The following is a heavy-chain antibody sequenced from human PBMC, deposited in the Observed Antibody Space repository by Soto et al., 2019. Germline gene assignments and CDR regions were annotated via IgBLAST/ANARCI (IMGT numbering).Heavy chain of an antibody. CDR1: GGSISSGGYY. Sequence: QVQLQESGPGLVKPSQTLSLTCTVSGGSISSGGYYWSWIRQHPGKGLEWIGYIYYSGSTYYNPSLKSRVTISVDTSKNQFSLKLSSVTAADTAVYYCARVIAVGITMVRGVTRYFDLWGRGTLVTVSS. CDR3: ARVIAVGITMVRGVTRYFDL. CDR2: IYYSGST. V-gene: IGHV4-31*03. J-gene: IGHJ2*01. D-gene: IGHD3-10*01.